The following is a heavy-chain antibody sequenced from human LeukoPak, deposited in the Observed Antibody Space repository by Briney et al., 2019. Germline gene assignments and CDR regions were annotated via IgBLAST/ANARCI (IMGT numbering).Heavy chain of an antibody. CDR2: IGGSGETT. CDR3: ARGYVTKGGWFDP. J-gene: IGHJ5*02. Sequence: GGSLRLSCAAPGFTFSSYSVSWFRQAPGKGLEWVSAIGGSGETTYYADSVKGRFTISRDNSKNTLYLQTNSLRAEDTAVYYCARGYVTKGGWFDPWGQGTLVTVSS. CDR1: GFTFSSYS. V-gene: IGHV3-23*01. D-gene: IGHD4-17*01.